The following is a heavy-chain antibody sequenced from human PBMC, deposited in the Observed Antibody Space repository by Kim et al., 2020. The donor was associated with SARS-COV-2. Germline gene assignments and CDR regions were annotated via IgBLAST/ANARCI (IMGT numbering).Heavy chain of an antibody. V-gene: IGHV4-34*01. Sequence: SETLSLTCAVYGGSFSGHYWSWIRQPPGKGLEWIGEIHQSGSTNYNPSPKSRVTISINTSKNQFSLKLSSVTAADTGFYSCARGRAGVVPALILGIGPHYDYFIMAVWGDGTTVTVSS. CDR2: IHQSGST. D-gene: IGHD2-2*02. CDR3: ARGRAGVVPALILGIGPHYDYFIMAV. CDR1: GGSFSGHY. J-gene: IGHJ6*04.